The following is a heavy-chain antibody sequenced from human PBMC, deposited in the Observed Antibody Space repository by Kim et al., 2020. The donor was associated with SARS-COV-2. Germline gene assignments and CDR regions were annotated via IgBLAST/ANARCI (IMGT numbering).Heavy chain of an antibody. V-gene: IGHV7-4-1*02. CDR1: GYTFTNYA. Sequence: ASVKVSCKASGYTFTNYAISWVRQAPGQGLEWMGWINTDTGNPTYAQAFTGRFVFSVDTSVSTTYLQISSLKAEDTALYYCASVICGSYRYTDTWGQGTLVTLSS. CDR2: INTDTGNP. D-gene: IGHD3-16*02. J-gene: IGHJ5*02. CDR3: ASVICGSYRYTDT.